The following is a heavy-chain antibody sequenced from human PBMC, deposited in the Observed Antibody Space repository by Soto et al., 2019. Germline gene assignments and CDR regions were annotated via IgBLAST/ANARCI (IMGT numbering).Heavy chain of an antibody. CDR3: ARGTKAALTKTGTYGRPVHDY. CDR1: GYTFTSYY. V-gene: IGHV1-46*01. J-gene: IGHJ4*02. D-gene: IGHD1-1*01. CDR2: INPSGGST. Sequence: ASVKVSCKASGYTFTSYYMHWVRQAPGQGLEWMGIINPSGGSTSYAQKFQGRVTMSRDTSTSTVYMELSSLRSEDRAVYYCARGTKAALTKTGTYGRPVHDYWGQGTLVTVSS.